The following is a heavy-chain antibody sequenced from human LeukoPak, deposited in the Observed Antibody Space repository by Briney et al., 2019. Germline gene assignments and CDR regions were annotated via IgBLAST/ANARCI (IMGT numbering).Heavy chain of an antibody. CDR1: GGTFSSYA. CDR2: INTNTGNP. V-gene: IGHV7-4-1*02. CDR3: ARGSGLWFGESHDY. D-gene: IGHD3-10*01. J-gene: IGHJ4*02. Sequence: ASVKVSCEASGGTFSSYAISWVRQAPGQGLEWMGWINTNTGNPTYAQGFTGRFVFSLDTSVSTAYLQISSLKAEDTAVYYCARGSGLWFGESHDYWGQGTLVTVSS.